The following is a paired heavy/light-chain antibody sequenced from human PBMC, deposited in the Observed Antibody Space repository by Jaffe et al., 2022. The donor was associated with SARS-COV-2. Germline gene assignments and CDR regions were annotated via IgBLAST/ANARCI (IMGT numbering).Light chain of an antibody. Sequence: DIVMTQSPDSLPVSLGERATINCKSSQSVLYSSNNKNYLAWYQQKPGQPPKLLFYWASTRESGVPDRFSGSGSGTDFTLTISSLQAEDVALYYCQQYYTSPYTFGQGTKLEIK. CDR2: WAS. CDR3: QQYYTSPYT. V-gene: IGKV4-1*01. CDR1: QSVLYSSNNKNY. J-gene: IGKJ2*01.
Heavy chain of an antibody. Sequence: EVQLVESGGGLIQPGGSLRLSCAAAGFVVSANFMSWVRQAPGKGLEWVSVIYGDDITYYADSVKGRFTISRDNSKNTLYLQMNSLRADDTAMYYCARAHPNTNFYAPFDHWGQGTPVTVSS. CDR1: GFVVSANF. CDR2: IYGDDIT. D-gene: IGHD2-2*01. J-gene: IGHJ4*02. V-gene: IGHV3-53*01. CDR3: ARAHPNTNFYAPFDH.